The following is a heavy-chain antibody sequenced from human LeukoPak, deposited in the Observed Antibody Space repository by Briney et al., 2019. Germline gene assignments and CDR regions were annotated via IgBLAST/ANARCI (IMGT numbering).Heavy chain of an antibody. CDR1: GGSFSGYY. V-gene: IGHV4-34*01. CDR3: ARLLNKTYRPSHFTMVRGAYDY. J-gene: IGHJ4*02. CDR2: INHSGST. D-gene: IGHD3-10*01. Sequence: SETLSLTCAVYGGSFSGYYWSWIRQPPGKGLEWIGEINHSGSTNYNPSLKSRVTISVDTSKNQFSLKLSSVTAADTAVYYCARLLNKTYRPSHFTMVRGAYDYWGQGTLVTVSS.